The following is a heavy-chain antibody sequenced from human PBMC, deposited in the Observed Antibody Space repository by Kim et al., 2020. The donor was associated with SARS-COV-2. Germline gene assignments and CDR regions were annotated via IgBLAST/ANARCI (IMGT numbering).Heavy chain of an antibody. V-gene: IGHV3-48*04. Sequence: GGSLRLSCAASGFTFSSYSMNWVRQAPGKGLEWVSYISSSSSTIYYADSVKGRFTISRDNAKNSLYLQMNSLRAEDTAVYYCARAYGGSSGWPSQVVIVGYYFDYWGQGTLVTVSS. CDR2: ISSSSSTI. J-gene: IGHJ4*02. CDR3: ARAYGGSSGWPSQVVIVGYYFDY. CDR1: GFTFSSYS. D-gene: IGHD6-19*01.